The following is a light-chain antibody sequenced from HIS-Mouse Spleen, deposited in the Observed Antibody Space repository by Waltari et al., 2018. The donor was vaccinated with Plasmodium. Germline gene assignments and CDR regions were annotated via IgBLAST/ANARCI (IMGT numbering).Light chain of an antibody. V-gene: IGKV1-8*01. CDR3: QQYYSYPLT. CDR1: QGISSY. Sequence: AIRMTQSPSSFSAPTVHRVTITCRASQGISSYLAWYQQKPGKAPKLLIYAASTLQSGVPSRFSGSGSGTDFTLTISCLQSEDFATYYCQQYYSYPLTFGGGTKVEIK. J-gene: IGKJ4*01. CDR2: AAS.